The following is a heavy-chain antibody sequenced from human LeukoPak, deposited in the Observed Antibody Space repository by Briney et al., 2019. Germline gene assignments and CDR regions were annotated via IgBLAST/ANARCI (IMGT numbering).Heavy chain of an antibody. D-gene: IGHD3-10*01. V-gene: IGHV3-23*01. J-gene: IGHJ4*02. CDR2: ITGSGTNT. Sequence: PGGSLRLSCAASGFTLSSYAMSWVRQAPGKGLEWVSSITGSGTNTYYVDSVKGRFTISRGNSKNTLYLQMDSLRAEDTAVYYCAKSQAYDSGNYYNFIDYWGQGTQVTVSS. CDR1: GFTLSSYA. CDR3: AKSQAYDSGNYYNFIDY.